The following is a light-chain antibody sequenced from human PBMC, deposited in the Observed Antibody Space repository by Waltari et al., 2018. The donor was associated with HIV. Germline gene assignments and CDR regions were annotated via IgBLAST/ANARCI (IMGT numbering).Light chain of an antibody. CDR1: QDITSS. CDR2: AAS. J-gene: IGKJ1*01. V-gene: IGKV1-NL1*01. Sequence: DIEMTQSPSSLSASVGDTVTITCRASQDITSSLAWYQQKAGKAPNLLLYAASRLESGVPSRFSGSGSGTDYTLTINSLQSEDFATNYCQQYDRTPWTFGQGTKVEIK. CDR3: QQYDRTPWT.